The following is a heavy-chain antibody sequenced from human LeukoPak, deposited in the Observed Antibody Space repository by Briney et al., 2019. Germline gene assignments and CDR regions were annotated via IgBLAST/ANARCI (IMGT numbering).Heavy chain of an antibody. J-gene: IGHJ4*02. V-gene: IGHV5-51*01. CDR2: IYPFDSES. CDR1: GXSFTNYG. Sequence: GEPLKISFKVSGXSFTNYGIGWVRQMPGKGLEWMGIIYPFDSESRYSPSFQGQVTISADKSITTAYLQWSSLKASDTAMYYCARPNWARRYFDYWGQGTLVTVSS. D-gene: IGHD7-27*01. CDR3: ARPNWARRYFDY.